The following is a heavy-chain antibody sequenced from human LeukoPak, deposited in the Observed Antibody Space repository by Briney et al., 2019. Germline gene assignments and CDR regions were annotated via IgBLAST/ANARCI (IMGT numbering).Heavy chain of an antibody. CDR2: ISPYNGNT. J-gene: IGHJ2*01. V-gene: IGHV1-18*01. Sequence: GASVKVSCTASGYTFSSYAITWVRQAPGQGLEWMGWISPYNGNTDSAQKFQDRVTMTTDASTSAAYMELRSLRSDDTAVYYCARDNTWYFDLWGRGTLVTVSS. CDR3: ARDNTWYFDL. CDR1: GYTFSSYA. D-gene: IGHD2/OR15-2a*01.